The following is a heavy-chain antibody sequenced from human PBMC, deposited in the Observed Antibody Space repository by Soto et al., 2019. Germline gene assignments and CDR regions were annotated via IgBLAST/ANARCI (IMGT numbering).Heavy chain of an antibody. V-gene: IGHV4-34*01. D-gene: IGHD3-22*01. J-gene: IGHJ5*02. CDR2: IYHGGST. CDR1: GGSFSGYY. Sequence: SETLSLTCAVYGGSFSGYYWSWIRQPPGKGLEWIGSIYHGGSTYYNPSLNSRVTLSIDMTNNHVSLILNSVTAADTAVYYCARVGPWVPYYYDSSPYTFENWFDPWGQGTLVTVSS. CDR3: ARVGPWVPYYYDSSPYTFENWFDP.